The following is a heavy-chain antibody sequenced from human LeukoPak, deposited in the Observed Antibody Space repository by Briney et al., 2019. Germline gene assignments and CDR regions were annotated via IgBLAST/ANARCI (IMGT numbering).Heavy chain of an antibody. Sequence: PSQTLSLTCTVSGGSISSGGYYWSWIRQHPGKGLEWIGYIYYSGSTYYNPSLKSRVTISVDTSKNQFSLKLSSVTAADTAVYYCARGRALYCRSTSCYVYGMDVWGKGTTVTVSS. CDR1: GGSISSGGYY. CDR2: IYYSGST. V-gene: IGHV4-31*03. J-gene: IGHJ6*04. CDR3: ARGRALYCRSTSCYVYGMDV. D-gene: IGHD2-2*01.